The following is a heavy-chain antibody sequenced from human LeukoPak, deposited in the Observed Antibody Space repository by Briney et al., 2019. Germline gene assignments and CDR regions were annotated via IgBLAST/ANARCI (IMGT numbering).Heavy chain of an antibody. D-gene: IGHD6-13*01. CDR1: GYTFTGYY. J-gene: IGHJ6*03. CDR3: ARGRGSSSWLSNYYYYMDV. CDR2: TNPNSGGT. V-gene: IGHV1-2*02. Sequence: ASVKVSCKASGYTFTGYYMHWVRRAPGQGLEWMGWTNPNSGGTNYAQKFQGRVTITRNTSISTAYMELSSLRSEDTAVYYCARGRGSSSWLSNYYYYMDVWGKGTTVTVSS.